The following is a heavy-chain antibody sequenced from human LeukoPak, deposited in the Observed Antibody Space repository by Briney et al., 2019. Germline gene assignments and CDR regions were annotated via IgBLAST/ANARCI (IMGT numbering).Heavy chain of an antibody. CDR3: ARGTTSGSYSQYYFDY. Sequence: GGSLRLSCAASGFTFSSYAMHWVRQAPGKGLEWVAVISYDGSNKYYADSVKGRFTISRDNSKNTLYLQMNSLRAEDTAVYYCARGTTSGSYSQYYFDYWGQGTLVTVSS. V-gene: IGHV3-30-3*01. J-gene: IGHJ4*02. D-gene: IGHD3-10*01. CDR1: GFTFSSYA. CDR2: ISYDGSNK.